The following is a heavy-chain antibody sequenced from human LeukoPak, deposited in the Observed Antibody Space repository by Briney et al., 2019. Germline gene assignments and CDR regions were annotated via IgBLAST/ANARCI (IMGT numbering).Heavy chain of an antibody. CDR1: GGSISSGDYY. D-gene: IGHD5-24*01. Sequence: PSQTLSLTCTVSGGSISSGDYYWSWIRQPPGKGLEWIGYIYDSGSTYYNPSLKSRVTISVDTSKNQFSLKLSSVTAADTAVYYCARVLPTRDGYSYYGMDVWGQGTTVTVSS. CDR3: ARVLPTRDGYSYYGMDV. V-gene: IGHV4-30-4*01. J-gene: IGHJ6*02. CDR2: IYDSGST.